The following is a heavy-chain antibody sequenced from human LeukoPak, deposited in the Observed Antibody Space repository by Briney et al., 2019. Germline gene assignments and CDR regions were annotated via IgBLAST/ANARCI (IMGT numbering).Heavy chain of an antibody. D-gene: IGHD6-6*01. CDR3: ARADSSSSDYFDY. CDR2: IIPFFEAP. CDR1: GVTFNNYT. J-gene: IGHJ4*02. Sequence: GASVKVSCKASGVTFNNYTINWVRQARGQGLEWMGGIIPFFEAPNYAQKFQGRLTITADELTSTAHMELSGLRSEDTAVYFCARADSSSSDYFDYWGQGTLVTVSS. V-gene: IGHV1-69*13.